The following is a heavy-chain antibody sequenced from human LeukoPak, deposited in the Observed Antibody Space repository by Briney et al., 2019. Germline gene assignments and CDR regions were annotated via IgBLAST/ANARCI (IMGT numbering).Heavy chain of an antibody. V-gene: IGHV3-23*01. Sequence: GGSLRLSCAASGFTFSSYAMSWVRQAPGKGLEWVSLITGSGSDTYYADSVKGRFTISRDNSKNTLYLQMNSLRAEDTAVYYCAKGGWLPLADAFDIWGQGTMVTVSS. CDR2: ITGSGSDT. D-gene: IGHD5-24*01. CDR1: GFTFSSYA. J-gene: IGHJ3*02. CDR3: AKGGWLPLADAFDI.